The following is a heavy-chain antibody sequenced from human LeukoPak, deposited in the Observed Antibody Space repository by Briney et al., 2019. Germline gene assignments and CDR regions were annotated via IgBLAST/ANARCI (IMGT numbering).Heavy chain of an antibody. V-gene: IGHV1-69*05. CDR3: ARDHFGYYDSSGWEGDDAFDI. CDR1: GGTFSSYA. D-gene: IGHD3-22*01. J-gene: IGHJ3*02. CDR2: IIPIFGTA. Sequence: SVKVSCKASGGTFSSYAISWVRQAPGQGLEWMGRIIPIFGTANYAQKFQGRVTITTDESTSTAYMELSSLRSEDTAVYYCARDHFGYYDSSGWEGDDAFDIWGQGTMATVSS.